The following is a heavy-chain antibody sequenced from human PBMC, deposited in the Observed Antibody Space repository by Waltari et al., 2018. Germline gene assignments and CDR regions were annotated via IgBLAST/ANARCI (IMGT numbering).Heavy chain of an antibody. CDR2: INPDGSVK. CDR1: GVTFSSCW. Sequence: EVQLVESGGGLVQPGGSLRLSCAASGVTFSSCWMSWVRQAPGKGLEWLANINPDGSVKNYVDSVKGRFTISRDSAKNSLYLQMNSLRAEDTAVYYCAKDSYSKGDYWGQGTLLTGSS. CDR3: AKDSYSKGDY. D-gene: IGHD4-4*01. V-gene: IGHV3-7*03. J-gene: IGHJ4*02.